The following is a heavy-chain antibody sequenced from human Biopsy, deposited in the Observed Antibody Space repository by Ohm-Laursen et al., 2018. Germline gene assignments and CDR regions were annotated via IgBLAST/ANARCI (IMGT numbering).Heavy chain of an antibody. CDR1: GGSTRDHY. V-gene: IGHV4-59*07. CDR2: IFSMGGT. Sequence: SDTLSLTCSVSGGSTRDHYWNWIRQSPGKGLVWIGYIFSMGGTKYNPSLKSRVTISEDMSRNRVSMSLNSVTAADTAVYYCARSPPNYKESDVWYSQGYVDDWGRGILVVVSP. CDR3: ARSPPNYKESDVWYSQGYVDD. D-gene: IGHD2-21*01. J-gene: IGHJ2*01.